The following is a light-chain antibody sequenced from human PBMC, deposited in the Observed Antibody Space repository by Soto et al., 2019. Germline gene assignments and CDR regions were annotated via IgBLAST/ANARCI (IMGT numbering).Light chain of an antibody. J-gene: IGLJ2*01. CDR2: EFN. CDR3: SSYTHPGTLVL. CDR1: TTDGGTYNY. Sequence: QAALTQPASVSGSPGQSITISCTGSTTDGGTYNYVSWYQHHPGKAPKLMIYEFNNRPSGISNRFSGSKSGNTASLTVSGLQAEDEADYYCSSYTHPGTLVLFGGGTKLTVL. V-gene: IGLV2-14*01.